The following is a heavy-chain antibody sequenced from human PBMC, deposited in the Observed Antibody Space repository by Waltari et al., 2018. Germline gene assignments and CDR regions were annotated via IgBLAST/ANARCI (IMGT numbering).Heavy chain of an antibody. CDR1: GGTFSSYA. V-gene: IGHV1-69*12. D-gene: IGHD3-10*01. CDR3: AGGEYYGSGSYYDAY. J-gene: IGHJ4*02. Sequence: QVQLVQSGAEVKKPGSSVKVSCKASGGTFSSYAISWVRQAPGHGLEWRGGVIPSFGTANYAKKFQGRVTITADESTSTAYMELSSLRSEDTAVYYCAGGEYYGSGSYYDAYWGQGTLVTVSS. CDR2: VIPSFGTA.